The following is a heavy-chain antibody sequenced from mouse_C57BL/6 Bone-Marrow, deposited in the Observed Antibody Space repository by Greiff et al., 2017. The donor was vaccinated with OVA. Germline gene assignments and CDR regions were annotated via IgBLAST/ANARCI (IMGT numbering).Heavy chain of an antibody. CDR2: IDPANGNT. D-gene: IGHD1-1*01. CDR3: AYGSNIYWYFDD. V-gene: IGHV14-3*01. J-gene: IGHJ1*03. CDR1: GFTIKNTY. Sequence: EVQLQQSVAELVRPGASVKLSCTASGFTIKNTYMHWVKQRPEQGLEWLGRIDPANGNTKYAPKFQGKTTITADTASNTAYLQRSSLTSEDTAIYYCAYGSNIYWYFDDWGKGTTVTVSS.